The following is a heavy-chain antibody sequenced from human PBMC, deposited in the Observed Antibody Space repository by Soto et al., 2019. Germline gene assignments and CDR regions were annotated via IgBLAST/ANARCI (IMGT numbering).Heavy chain of an antibody. J-gene: IGHJ6*02. V-gene: IGHV4-30-2*01. CDR2: IYHSGST. CDR3: ARDIKRRGYYYYGMDV. D-gene: IGHD3-10*01. CDR1: GGSISSGGYS. Sequence: QLQLQESGSGLVKPSQTLSLTCAVSGGSISSGGYSWSWIRQPPGKGREWIGYIYHSGSTYYNPSLKSRVTISVDRSKNQFSLKLSSVTAADTDVYYCARDIKRRGYYYYGMDVWGQGTTVTVSS.